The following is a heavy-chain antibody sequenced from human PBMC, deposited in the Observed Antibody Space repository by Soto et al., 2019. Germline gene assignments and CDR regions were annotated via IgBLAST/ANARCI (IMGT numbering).Heavy chain of an antibody. CDR1: GFTFSSYA. CDR3: ASINTYYDFLSGLEKLDY. J-gene: IGHJ4*02. CDR2: ISGSGGST. Sequence: GGSLRLSCAASGFTFSSYAMSWVRQAPGKGLEWVSAISGSGGSTYYADSVKGRFTISRDNSKNTLYLKMNSLRAKDTAVYYFASINTYYDFLSGLEKLDYWGQGTLVTVSS. V-gene: IGHV3-23*01. D-gene: IGHD3-3*01.